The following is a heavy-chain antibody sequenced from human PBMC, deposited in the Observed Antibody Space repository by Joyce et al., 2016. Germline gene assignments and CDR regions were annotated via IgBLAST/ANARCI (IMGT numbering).Heavy chain of an antibody. CDR2: IYHSGST. CDR3: ARAPTPPGWFDP. Sequence: QVQLQESGPGLVKPSETLSLTCAVSGYSISSGYYWDWIRQPPGKGLEWIGSIYHSGSTYYNPSLKSRVTISVDTSKNHFSLNLNSVTAADTAVYYCARAPTPPGWFDPWGQGALVTVSS. CDR1: GYSISSGYY. V-gene: IGHV4-38-2*01. D-gene: IGHD1-14*01. J-gene: IGHJ5*02.